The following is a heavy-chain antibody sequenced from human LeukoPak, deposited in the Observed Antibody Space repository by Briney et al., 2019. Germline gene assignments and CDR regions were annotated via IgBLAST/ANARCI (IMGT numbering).Heavy chain of an antibody. Sequence: KPSETLSLTCSVSGASLTRPTYYQWSWIRQPPGKGLELIGSLFSTGSATLNPSLKSRVTMSLDTSKSQFSLKLSSVTAEDSAVYYCARRTLCCGERFDPWGQGTLVTVSS. V-gene: IGHV4-61*01. CDR3: ARRTLCCGERFDP. CDR1: GASLTRPTYY. D-gene: IGHD3-16*01. CDR2: LFSTGSA. J-gene: IGHJ5*02.